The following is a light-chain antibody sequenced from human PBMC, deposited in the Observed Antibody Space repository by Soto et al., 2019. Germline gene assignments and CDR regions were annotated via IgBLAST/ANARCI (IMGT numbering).Light chain of an antibody. CDR3: QQYVRSPFT. CDR1: QSVSSNN. CDR2: GAS. V-gene: IGKV3-20*01. Sequence: IVLTQSPGTLSLSPGERATLSCRAGQSVSSNNLAWYQQRPGQAPRVVIYGASTRATGIPERFSGSGSGTDFTLTISRLEPEDFAVYYCQQYVRSPFTFGPGTKVDIK. J-gene: IGKJ3*01.